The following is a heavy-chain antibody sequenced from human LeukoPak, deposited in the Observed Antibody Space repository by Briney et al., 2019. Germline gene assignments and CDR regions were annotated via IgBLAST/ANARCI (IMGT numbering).Heavy chain of an antibody. J-gene: IGHJ6*02. CDR1: GFTVSSNC. CDR3: ARGAGWTYGMDV. CDR2: IYSGGST. V-gene: IGHV3-66*01. D-gene: IGHD6-19*01. Sequence: GGSLRLSCAASGFTVSSNCMSWVRQAPGKGLEWVSVIYSGGSTYYSDSVRGRFTTSRDNSKNTLYLQMNSLRVEDTAVYYCARGAGWTYGMDVWGQGTTVTVSS.